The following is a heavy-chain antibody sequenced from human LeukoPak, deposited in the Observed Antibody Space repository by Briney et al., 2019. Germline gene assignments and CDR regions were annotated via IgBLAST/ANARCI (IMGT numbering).Heavy chain of an antibody. J-gene: IGHJ4*02. CDR3: TREEGGATGY. V-gene: IGHV3-49*04. CDR2: IRSKAYGGTT. D-gene: IGHD1-26*01. CDR1: GFTFGDHA. Sequence: GGSLRLSCTASGFTFGDHAMSWVRQAPGKGLEWVGFIRSKAYGGTTEYAASVKGRFTISRDDSKSIAYLQMNSLKTEDTAVYYCTREEGGATGYWGRGTLVTVSS.